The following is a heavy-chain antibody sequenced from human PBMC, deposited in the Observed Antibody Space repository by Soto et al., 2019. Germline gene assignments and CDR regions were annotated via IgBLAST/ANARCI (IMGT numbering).Heavy chain of an antibody. D-gene: IGHD2-2*01. CDR3: ARAMTVVVVPAAMDY. CDR2: IYYSGST. V-gene: IGHV4-31*03. CDR1: GGSISSGGYY. J-gene: IGHJ4*02. Sequence: NPSETLSLTCTVSGGSISSGGYYWSWIRQHPGKGLEWIGYIYYSGSTYYNPSLKSRVTISVDTSKNQFSLKLSSVTAADTAVYNCARAMTVVVVPAAMDYWGQGTLVTVSS.